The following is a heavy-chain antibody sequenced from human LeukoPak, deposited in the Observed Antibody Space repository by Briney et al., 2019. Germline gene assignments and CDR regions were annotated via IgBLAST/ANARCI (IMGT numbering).Heavy chain of an antibody. V-gene: IGHV3-21*01. CDR1: GFTFSSYS. J-gene: IGHJ1*01. Sequence: GGSLRLSCAASGFTFSSYSMNWVRQAPGKGLEWVSSISSSSSYIYYADSVKGRFTISRDNSKNTLYLQMNSLRAEDTAVYYCAKAYLGSASGYFQHWGQGTLVTVSS. CDR3: AKAYLGSASGYFQH. CDR2: ISSSSSYI. D-gene: IGHD3-16*01.